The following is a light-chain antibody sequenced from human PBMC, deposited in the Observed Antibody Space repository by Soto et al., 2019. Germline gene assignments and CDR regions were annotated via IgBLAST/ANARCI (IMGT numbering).Light chain of an antibody. V-gene: IGKV3-20*01. J-gene: IGKJ5*01. CDR2: GAS. CDR1: QSVSSSY. CDR3: QQSYSTPST. Sequence: DIVLTQSPGTLSLSPGERATLSCRASQSVSSSYLAWYQQKPGQAPRLLIYGASNRATGIPDRFSGSGSGTDFTLTISSLQPEDFATYYCQQSYSTPSTFGQGTRLEI.